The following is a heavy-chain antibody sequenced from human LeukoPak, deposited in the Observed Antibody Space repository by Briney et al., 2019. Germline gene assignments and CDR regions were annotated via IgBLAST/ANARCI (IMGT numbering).Heavy chain of an antibody. CDR3: ARGVDIVATPPSYFDY. CDR1: GFTFSNYS. Sequence: GGSLRLSCAGSGFTFSNYSINWVRQAPGKGLVWVSSISPSSHYIYYADSVRGRFTISRDNAKNSLYLQMNSLRDEDTAVYYCARGVDIVATPPSYFDYWGQGTLVTVSS. V-gene: IGHV3-21*04. J-gene: IGHJ4*02. D-gene: IGHD5-12*01. CDR2: ISPSSHYI.